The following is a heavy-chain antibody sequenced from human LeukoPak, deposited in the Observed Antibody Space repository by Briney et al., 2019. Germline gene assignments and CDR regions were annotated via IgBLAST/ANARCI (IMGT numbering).Heavy chain of an antibody. V-gene: IGHV4-28*01. J-gene: IGHJ4*02. D-gene: IGHD2/OR15-2a*01. CDR1: GYSITSSSW. Sequence: SETLSLTCAVSGYSITSSSWWGWIRQPPGKGLEWIGYIYHSGTTYYNPSLQSRVTMSVDTSKNQFSLKLSSVTAVDTAVYYCARKENVYFFFDYWGQGTLVTVSS. CDR2: IYHSGTT. CDR3: ARKENVYFFFDY.